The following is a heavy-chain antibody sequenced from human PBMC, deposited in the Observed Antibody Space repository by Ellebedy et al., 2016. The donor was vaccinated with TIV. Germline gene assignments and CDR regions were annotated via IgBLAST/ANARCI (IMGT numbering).Heavy chain of an antibody. Sequence: SETLSLXXTVSGGSISSSSYYWGWIRQPPGKGLEWIGSIYYSGSTYYNPSLKSRVTISVDTSKNQFSLKLSSVTAADTAVYYCARDYYDSSGYYDYWGQGTLVTVSS. V-gene: IGHV4-39*07. J-gene: IGHJ4*02. D-gene: IGHD3-22*01. CDR2: IYYSGST. CDR3: ARDYYDSSGYYDY. CDR1: GGSISSSSYY.